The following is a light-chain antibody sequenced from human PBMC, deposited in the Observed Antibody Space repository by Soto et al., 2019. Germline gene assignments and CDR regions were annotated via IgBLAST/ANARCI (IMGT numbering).Light chain of an antibody. V-gene: IGKV3-15*01. CDR2: GAS. CDR3: QQYDDWPPWT. CDR1: QRLSSN. Sequence: EIVMTQSPATLSASPGERATLSARAGQRLSSNLAGYQQKPGQPPRLLIYGASSRATGIPPRFSGSGSGTEFTLTISSLQSEDFAVYYCQQYDDWPPWTFGQGTKVEIK. J-gene: IGKJ1*01.